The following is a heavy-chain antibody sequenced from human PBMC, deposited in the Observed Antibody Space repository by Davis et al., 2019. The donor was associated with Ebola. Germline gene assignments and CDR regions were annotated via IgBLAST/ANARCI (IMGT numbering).Heavy chain of an antibody. D-gene: IGHD6-6*01. J-gene: IGHJ4*02. V-gene: IGHV3-23*01. CDR3: VATSSSLAGF. Sequence: PGGSLRLSCAASGFTFTTYAMSWVRQAPGKGLEWASTFPHSGFETYYRDSVKGRFAISRDNSKSTMYLKMNSLRAEDTAMYYCVATSSSLAGFWGQGTLVTVSS. CDR1: GFTFTTYA. CDR2: FPHSGFET.